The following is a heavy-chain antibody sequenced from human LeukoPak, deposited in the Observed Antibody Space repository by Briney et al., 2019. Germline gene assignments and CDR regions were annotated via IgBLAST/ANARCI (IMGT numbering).Heavy chain of an antibody. CDR2: IYYSGSS. Sequence: SETLSLTCTVSGASISKNYWTWIRQPPGKGLEWIGYIYYSGSSDYNPSLKSRVTISIDTSKNQFSLRVSFVTAADTAVYYCASTMDYGVYSFDYWGPGTLVTVSS. V-gene: IGHV4-59*01. CDR3: ASTMDYGVYSFDY. CDR1: GASISKNY. J-gene: IGHJ4*02. D-gene: IGHD4-17*01.